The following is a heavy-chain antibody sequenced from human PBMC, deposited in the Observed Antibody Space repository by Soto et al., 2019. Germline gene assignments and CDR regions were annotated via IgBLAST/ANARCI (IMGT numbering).Heavy chain of an antibody. Sequence: GGSLRLSCATSGFTFSTYGMTWVRQAPGKGLEWVSSISGIGATYYADSVKGRFTISRDNCKNTVYLQMNSLRAEETAVYYCAKDRRSISGAEYWGQGTQVTVSS. CDR3: AKDRRSISGAEY. J-gene: IGHJ4*02. CDR1: GFTFSTYG. V-gene: IGHV3-23*01. CDR2: ISGIGAT. D-gene: IGHD3-10*01.